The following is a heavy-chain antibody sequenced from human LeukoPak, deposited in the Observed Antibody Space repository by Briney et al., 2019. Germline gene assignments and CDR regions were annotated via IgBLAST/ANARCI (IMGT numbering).Heavy chain of an antibody. CDR1: GGSISSYY. J-gene: IGHJ4*02. Sequence: PSETLSLTCTVSGGSISSYYWSWIRQPPGKGLEWIGYIYYSGSTNYNPSLKSRVTISVDTSKNQFSLKLSSVTAADTAVCYCARGSITGTTVHLGYWGQGTLVTVSS. CDR3: ARGSITGTTVHLGY. D-gene: IGHD1-20*01. CDR2: IYYSGST. V-gene: IGHV4-59*01.